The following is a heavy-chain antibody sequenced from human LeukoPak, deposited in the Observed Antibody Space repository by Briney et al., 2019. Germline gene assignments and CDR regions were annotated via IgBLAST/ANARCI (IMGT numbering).Heavy chain of an antibody. CDR2: INWNGGST. D-gene: IGHD2-15*01. V-gene: IGHV3-20*01. J-gene: IGHJ3*02. CDR3: ARGWCSGGSCYFAFDI. CDR1: GFTFDDYG. Sequence: GGSLRLSCAASGFTFDDYGMSWVRQAPGKGLEWVSGINWNGGSTGYADSVKGRFTISRDNAKNSLYLQMNSLRAEDTALYHCARGWCSGGSCYFAFDIWGQGTMVTVSS.